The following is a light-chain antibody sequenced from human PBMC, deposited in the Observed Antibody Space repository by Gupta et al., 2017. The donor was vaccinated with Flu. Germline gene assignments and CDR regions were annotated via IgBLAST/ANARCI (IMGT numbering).Light chain of an antibody. J-gene: IGKJ1*01. CDR3: EQGDRWPWT. Sequence: PPTLALGPEPRAGQSCRDSQRMTINVGWLQPTPRQPPRRLMAAASNRRTGVPARFRGSGYGTYFPLTSPSLQSGDLAVYCCEQGDRWPWTLGQGTKVEIK. CDR1: QRMTIN. V-gene: IGKV3-15*01. CDR2: AAS.